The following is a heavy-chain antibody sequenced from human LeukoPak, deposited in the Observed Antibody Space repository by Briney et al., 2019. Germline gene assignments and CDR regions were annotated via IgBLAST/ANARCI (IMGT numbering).Heavy chain of an antibody. V-gene: IGHV3-7*03. CDR3: VRDSYTREWHEIESDY. D-gene: IGHD6-13*01. CDR2: IKQDGSLT. CDR1: GFIFSDFW. J-gene: IGHJ4*02. Sequence: PGGSLRLSCATAGFIFSDFWMTWVRQAPGKGLEWVANIKQDGSLTFYMGSAKGRFTISRDNAKSSLYLQTNSLRVGDTAIYYCVRDSYTREWHEIESDYWGQGTLVTVSS.